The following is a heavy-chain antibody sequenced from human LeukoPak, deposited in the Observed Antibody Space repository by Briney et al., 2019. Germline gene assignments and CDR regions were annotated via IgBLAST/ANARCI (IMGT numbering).Heavy chain of an antibody. CDR3: ASGGGAPADILTGYYIPSWFDP. CDR2: INHRGGT. CDR1: GGSFTGYY. Sequence: SETLSLTCAVHGGSFTGYYWSWVRPPPGEGLEWVGQINHRGGTNYNPSPQSRANISVDTSKTQFSRKLSSVTAADTAVYYCASGGGAPADILTGYYIPSWFDPWGQGTLVTVSS. J-gene: IGHJ5*02. V-gene: IGHV4-34*01. D-gene: IGHD3-9*01.